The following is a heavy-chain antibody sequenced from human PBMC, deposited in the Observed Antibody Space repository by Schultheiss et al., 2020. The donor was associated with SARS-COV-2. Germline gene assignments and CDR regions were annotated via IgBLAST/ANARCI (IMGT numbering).Heavy chain of an antibody. V-gene: IGHV2-26*01. J-gene: IGHJ4*02. CDR1: GGSISSGDYY. CDR2: IFSNDER. Sequence: TLSLTCTVSGGSISSGDYYWSWIRQPPGKALQWLAHIFSNDERSYSTSLKSRLTISQDTSKSQVVLTMTNMDPVDTATYYCARMVESGSYPQYYFDYWGQGTLVTVSS. CDR3: ARMVESGSYPQYYFDY. D-gene: IGHD1-26*01.